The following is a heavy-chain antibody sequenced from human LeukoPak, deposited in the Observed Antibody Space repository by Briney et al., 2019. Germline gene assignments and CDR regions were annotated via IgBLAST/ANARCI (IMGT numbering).Heavy chain of an antibody. J-gene: IGHJ4*02. CDR3: SMHRVYSYGYAY. V-gene: IGHV1-2*02. CDR1: GYTFTVYY. Sequence: ASVTVSFTGSGYTFTVYYMHWVRQAQGQGQEWIGLLNPNLFGTNYPLKFLRSVTIPRDTSIITAYIELSSLRSDGTAVYSCSMHRVYSYGYAYWGQGTLVTVSS. D-gene: IGHD5-18*01. CDR2: LNPNLFGT.